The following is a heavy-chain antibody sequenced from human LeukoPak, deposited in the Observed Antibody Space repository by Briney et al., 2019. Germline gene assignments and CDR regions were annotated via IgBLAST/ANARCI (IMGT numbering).Heavy chain of an antibody. CDR1: GFTFSSYS. D-gene: IGHD3-22*01. CDR2: ISSSSSTI. CDR3: ARDDSSGYYGD. V-gene: IGHV3-48*04. J-gene: IGHJ4*02. Sequence: GGSLRLSCAASGFTFSSYSMNWVRQAPGKGLEWVSYISSSSSTIYYADSVKGRFTISRDNAKNSLYLQMNSLRAEDTAVYYCARDDSSGYYGDWGQGTLVTVSS.